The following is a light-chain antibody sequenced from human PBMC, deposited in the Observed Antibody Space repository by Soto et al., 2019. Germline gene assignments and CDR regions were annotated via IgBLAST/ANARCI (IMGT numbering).Light chain of an antibody. Sequence: QSVLTQPASVSGSPGQSITISCSGTSSDVGHYNLASWYQRHPGKAPKLMIFEVSKWPSGVSHRFSGSKSGNTVSLTNSGPQAGDDADYFCCAYAGDNTYVFGTGTKVTVL. V-gene: IGLV2-23*02. CDR2: EVS. CDR1: SSDVGHYNL. J-gene: IGLJ1*01. CDR3: CAYAGDNTYV.